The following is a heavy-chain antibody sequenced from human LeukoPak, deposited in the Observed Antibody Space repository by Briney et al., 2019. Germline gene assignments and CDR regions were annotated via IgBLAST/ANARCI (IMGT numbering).Heavy chain of an antibody. Sequence: GGSLRLSCAASGFTFSSYAMSWARQAPGKGLEWVSAISGSGGSTYYADSVKGRFTISRDNSKNTLYLQMNSLRAEDTAVYYCANHWGKQLVLLFDIWGQGTMVTVSS. CDR2: ISGSGGST. J-gene: IGHJ3*02. CDR3: ANHWGKQLVLLFDI. CDR1: GFTFSSYA. D-gene: IGHD6-13*01. V-gene: IGHV3-23*01.